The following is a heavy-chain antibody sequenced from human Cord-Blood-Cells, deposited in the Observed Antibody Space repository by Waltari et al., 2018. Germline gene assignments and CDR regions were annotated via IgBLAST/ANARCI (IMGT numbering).Heavy chain of an antibody. Sequence: QVQLVQSGAEVKKPGASVKVSCKASGYTFTGYYMHWVRQAPGQGLEWMGGINRNSGGTNDAQKLQGRVTMTRDTSISTAYMELSRLRSDDTAVYYCASSIDYYYYMDVWGKGTTVTVSS. V-gene: IGHV1-2*02. CDR2: INRNSGGT. CDR1: GYTFTGYY. J-gene: IGHJ6*03. CDR3: ASSIDYYYYMDV.